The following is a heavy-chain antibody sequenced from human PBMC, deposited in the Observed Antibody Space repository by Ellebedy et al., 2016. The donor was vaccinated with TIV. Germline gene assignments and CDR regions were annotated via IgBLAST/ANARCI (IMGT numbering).Heavy chain of an antibody. D-gene: IGHD5-24*01. V-gene: IGHV3-11*03. CDR1: EFTFSDYS. Sequence: GESLKISXAASEFTFSDYSMTWIRQAPGKRLEWTSYISATRDFTNYADSVKGRFTISRDNTKNSLYLQMDSLRAEDTAVYFCARIINEETYAFDVWGQGTMVTVSS. CDR3: ARIINEETYAFDV. J-gene: IGHJ3*01. CDR2: ISATRDFT.